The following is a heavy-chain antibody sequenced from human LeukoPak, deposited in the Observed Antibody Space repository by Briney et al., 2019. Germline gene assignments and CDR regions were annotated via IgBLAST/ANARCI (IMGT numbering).Heavy chain of an antibody. CDR2: THRSGDT. J-gene: IGHJ4*02. D-gene: IGHD1-1*01. CDR1: GVSVSSDNW. V-gene: IGHV4-4*02. CDR3: ASCGSWNDFDY. Sequence: SETLSLTCAVYGVSVSSDNWWTWVRQSPGKGLEWIGETHRSGDTKYNPSLNGRVTISIDNSNNRLSLNLRYVTAADTAMYYCASCGSWNDFDYWGQGTLVTVSS.